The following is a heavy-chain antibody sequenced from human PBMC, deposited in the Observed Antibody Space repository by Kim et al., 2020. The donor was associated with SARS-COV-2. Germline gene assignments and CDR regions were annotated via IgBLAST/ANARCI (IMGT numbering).Heavy chain of an antibody. Sequence: GGSLRLSCAASGITLTNNHMNWVRQAPGKGLEWVSVIYGGGTIDYADSVKDRFTISRDTAKNTVYLEMNSLRAEDTAVYYCARGIRFDGFAFFDLWGRGTLISVSS. V-gene: IGHV3-66*01. D-gene: IGHD3-3*02. CDR3: ARGIRFDGFAFFDL. CDR1: GITLTNNH. J-gene: IGHJ2*01. CDR2: IYGGGTI.